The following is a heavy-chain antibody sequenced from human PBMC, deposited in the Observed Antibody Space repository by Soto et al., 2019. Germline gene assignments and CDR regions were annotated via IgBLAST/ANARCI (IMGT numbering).Heavy chain of an antibody. CDR3: ATRPRAGSYFDY. Sequence: LGGSLRLSCAASGFTFSSYSMNWVRQAPGKGLEWVSSISSSSSYIYYADSVKGRFTISRDNAKNSLYLQMNSLRAEETAVYYCATRPRAGSYFDYWGQGTLVTVSS. V-gene: IGHV3-21*01. D-gene: IGHD1-26*01. CDR1: GFTFSSYS. CDR2: ISSSSSYI. J-gene: IGHJ4*02.